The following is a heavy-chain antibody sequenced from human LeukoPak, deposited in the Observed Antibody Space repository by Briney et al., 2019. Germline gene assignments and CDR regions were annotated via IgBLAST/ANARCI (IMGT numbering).Heavy chain of an antibody. CDR2: VYSSGTT. V-gene: IGHV4-4*07. J-gene: IGHJ2*01. CDR1: GGSISSYY. Sequence: SETLSLTCTVSGGSISSYYWSWIRQPAGEGLEWIGRVYSSGTTNYNPSLQSRVTMSVDSSKNEFSLKLNSVTAADTAVYYCARGRYCTTTSCTYWYFDLWGRGTLVAVSS. D-gene: IGHD2-2*01. CDR3: ARGRYCTTTSCTYWYFDL.